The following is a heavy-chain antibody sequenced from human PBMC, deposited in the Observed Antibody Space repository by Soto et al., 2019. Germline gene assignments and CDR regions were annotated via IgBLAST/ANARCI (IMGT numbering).Heavy chain of an antibody. CDR1: GGSIISYY. CDR3: ARGDGGNWYYYYGMDV. CDR2: IYYSGST. Sequence: SESLSLACPVSGGSIISYYGICVRHPPFKGLEWIVYIYYSGSTNYNPSLKSRVTISVDTSKTQFSLKLSTVTAADTAVYYCARGDGGNWYYYYGMDVWGQGTTVTVSS. J-gene: IGHJ6*02. D-gene: IGHD2-15*01. V-gene: IGHV4-59*01.